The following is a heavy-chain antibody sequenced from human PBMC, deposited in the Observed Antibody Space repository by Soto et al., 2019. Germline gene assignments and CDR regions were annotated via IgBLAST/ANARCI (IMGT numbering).Heavy chain of an antibody. D-gene: IGHD4-17*01. CDR3: AKVGSATVTIVFRDSGMDV. Sequence: QVQLVESGGGVVQPGRSLRLSCAASGFTFSSYGMHWVRQAPGKGLEWVAVISYDGSNKYYADSVKGRFTISRDNSKNTLYLQMNSLRAEDTAVYYCAKVGSATVTIVFRDSGMDVWGKGTTVTVSS. CDR1: GFTFSSYG. CDR2: ISYDGSNK. V-gene: IGHV3-30*18. J-gene: IGHJ6*04.